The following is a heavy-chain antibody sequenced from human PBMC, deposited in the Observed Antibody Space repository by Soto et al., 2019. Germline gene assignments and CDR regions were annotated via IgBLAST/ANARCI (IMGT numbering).Heavy chain of an antibody. V-gene: IGHV2-70*04. CDR3: ARAFYGMDV. Sequence: SGPTLVNPTQTFTLTCTVSGFSLSGTGMRVTWIRQPPGKALEWLARIDWEDTKLYSSSLKTRLTISRDTSKNQVVLTMTSMDPADTGTYYCARAFYGMDVWGQGTTVTVSS. CDR1: GFSLSGTGMR. CDR2: IDWEDTK. J-gene: IGHJ6*02.